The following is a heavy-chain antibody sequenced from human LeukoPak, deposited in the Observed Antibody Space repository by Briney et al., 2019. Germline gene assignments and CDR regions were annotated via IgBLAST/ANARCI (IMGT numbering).Heavy chain of an antibody. CDR2: ISYDGSNK. J-gene: IGHJ6*02. CDR3: ARDNYYDSSGYSYGMDV. D-gene: IGHD3-22*01. Sequence: PGGSLRLSCAASGFTFSSYAMHWVRQAPGKGLEWVAVISYDGSNKYYADSVKGRFTISRDNSKNTLYLQMNSLRAEDTAVYYCARDNYYDSSGYSYGMDVWGQGTTVTVSS. CDR1: GFTFSSYA. V-gene: IGHV3-30-3*01.